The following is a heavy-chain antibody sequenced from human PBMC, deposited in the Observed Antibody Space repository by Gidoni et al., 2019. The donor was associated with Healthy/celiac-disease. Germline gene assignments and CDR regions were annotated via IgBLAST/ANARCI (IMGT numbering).Heavy chain of an antibody. CDR3: AKPLPTYYDSSGYYVH. CDR1: GFTFSSYA. V-gene: IGHV3-23*01. CDR2: ISGSGGST. D-gene: IGHD3-22*01. Sequence: VQLLESGGGLVQPGGSLSLSFAASGFTFSSYAMSWVRQAPGKGLEWVSAISGSGGSTYYADSVKGRFTISRDNSKNTLYLQRNSLRAEDTAVYYCAKPLPTYYDSSGYYVHWGQGTLVTVSS. J-gene: IGHJ4*02.